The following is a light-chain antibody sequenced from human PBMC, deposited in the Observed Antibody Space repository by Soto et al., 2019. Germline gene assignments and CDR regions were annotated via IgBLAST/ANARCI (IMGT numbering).Light chain of an antibody. CDR3: QQSLTIPYT. CDR1: QTISTH. V-gene: IGKV1-39*01. CDR2: AAS. J-gene: IGKJ2*01. Sequence: DIQMTQSPSSLSASVRDRVTITCRASQTISTHLNWNQQKPGKAPKLLIYAASTLQSGVPSRFSGSGSGTDFTLTINSLQPEDFATYYCQQSLTIPYTFGQGTKLEIK.